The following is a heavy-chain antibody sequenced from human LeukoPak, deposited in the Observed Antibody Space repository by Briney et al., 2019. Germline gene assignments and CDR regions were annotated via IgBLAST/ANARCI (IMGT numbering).Heavy chain of an antibody. CDR2: IKEDGSEE. V-gene: IGHV3-7*01. Sequence: GGSLRLSCTASGFTFSIYWMSWVRQAPGKGLEWVANIKEDGSEEHYVDSVKGRFTISRDNAKNTLNLQMKSLRAEDTAVYYCAKGGSKAPDYWGQGTLVTVSS. D-gene: IGHD4-11*01. CDR3: AKGGSKAPDY. J-gene: IGHJ4*02. CDR1: GFTFSIYW.